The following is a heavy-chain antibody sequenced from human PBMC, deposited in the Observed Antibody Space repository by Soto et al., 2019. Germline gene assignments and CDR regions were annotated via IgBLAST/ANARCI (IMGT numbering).Heavy chain of an antibody. CDR3: ARTASIAAAGTGYYFDY. J-gene: IGHJ4*02. CDR2: IYYSGST. V-gene: IGHV4-31*03. D-gene: IGHD6-13*01. CDR1: GGSIRSGAYY. Sequence: PSETLSLTCTVSGGSIRSGAYYWNWIRQVPGKGLEWMGYIYYSGSTYNNPSLRSRMTISVDTSNNQFSLRLTSVTAADTAVYYCARTASIAAAGTGYYFDYWGQGTLVTVSS.